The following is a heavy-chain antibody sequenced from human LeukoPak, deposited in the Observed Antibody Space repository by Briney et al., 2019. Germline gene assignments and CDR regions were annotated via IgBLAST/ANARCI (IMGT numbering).Heavy chain of an antibody. J-gene: IGHJ6*02. CDR3: ARGTSEAYYGMDV. Sequence: PGGSLRLSCAASGFTFSSYSMNWVRQAPGKGLEWLSSISSSSGYIFYTDSLKGRFTISRDNAKNSLYLQMNSLRAEDTAVYYCARGTSEAYYGMDVWGQGTTVTVSS. V-gene: IGHV3-21*01. CDR2: ISSSSGYI. CDR1: GFTFSSYS. D-gene: IGHD2-8*02.